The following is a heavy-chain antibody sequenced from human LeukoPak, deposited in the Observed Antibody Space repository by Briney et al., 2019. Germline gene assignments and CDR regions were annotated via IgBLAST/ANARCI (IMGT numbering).Heavy chain of an antibody. CDR3: ARDSAGNDY. V-gene: IGHV3-74*01. CDR2: INSDGSSR. D-gene: IGHD6-13*01. J-gene: IGHJ4*02. CDR1: GFIFNNYW. Sequence: GGSLRLSCAASGFIFNNYWMHWVRQAPGKGLVWVSRINSDGSSRNYADSVKGRFTISRDNAKNTLYLQMNSLRAEDTAMYYCARDSAGNDYWGQGTLVTVSS.